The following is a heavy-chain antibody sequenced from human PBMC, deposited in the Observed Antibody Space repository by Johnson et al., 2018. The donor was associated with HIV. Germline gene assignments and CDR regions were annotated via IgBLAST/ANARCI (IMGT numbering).Heavy chain of an antibody. CDR3: LRASSGYYLGAFDI. Sequence: VQLVESGGGVVQPGRSLRLSCAASGFTFSSYAMHWVRQAPGKGLEWVSAIGTAGDTYYPGSVKGRFTISRENAKNSLYLQMNSLRAEDTAVYYCLRASSGYYLGAFDIWGQGTKVTVSP. CDR2: IGTAGDT. V-gene: IGHV3-13*01. CDR1: GFTFSSYA. J-gene: IGHJ3*02. D-gene: IGHD3-22*01.